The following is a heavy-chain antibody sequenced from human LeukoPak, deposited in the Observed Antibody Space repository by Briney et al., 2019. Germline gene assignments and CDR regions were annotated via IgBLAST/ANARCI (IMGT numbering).Heavy chain of an antibody. J-gene: IGHJ4*02. CDR2: INHSGST. Sequence: PSETLSLTCAVYGGSFSGYYWSWIRKPPGRGLEWIGQINHSGSTNYNPSLKSRVTISVDTSKNQFSLKLTSVTAADTAVYYCAREGVGATYFDYWGQGTLVTVSS. CDR1: GGSFSGYY. V-gene: IGHV4-34*01. D-gene: IGHD1-26*01. CDR3: AREGVGATYFDY.